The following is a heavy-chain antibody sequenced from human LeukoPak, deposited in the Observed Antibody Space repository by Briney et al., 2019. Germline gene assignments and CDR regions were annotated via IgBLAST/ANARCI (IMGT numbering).Heavy chain of an antibody. Sequence: SETLSLTCTVSGGSISSSSYYWGWIRQPPGKGLEWIGSIYYSGGTYYNPSLKSRVPISVDTSKNQFSLKLNSVTAADPAVYYCVRPGDSGGYYYGFEYWGQGTLVTVSS. CDR1: GGSISSSSYY. CDR3: VRPGDSGGYYYGFEY. J-gene: IGHJ4*02. D-gene: IGHD3-22*01. V-gene: IGHV4-39*01. CDR2: IYYSGGT.